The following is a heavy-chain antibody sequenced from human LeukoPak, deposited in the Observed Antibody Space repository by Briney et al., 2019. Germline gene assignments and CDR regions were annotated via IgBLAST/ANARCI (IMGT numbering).Heavy chain of an antibody. CDR1: GFTFSSYA. CDR3: AGNWGYAFDI. CDR2: ISGSGGST. Sequence: PGGSLRLSCAASGFTFSSYAMSWVRQAPGKGLEWVSAISGSGGSTYYADSVKGRFTISRDNAKNSLYLQMNSLRAEDTAVYYCAGNWGYAFDIWGQGTMVTVSS. J-gene: IGHJ3*02. V-gene: IGHV3-23*01. D-gene: IGHD7-27*01.